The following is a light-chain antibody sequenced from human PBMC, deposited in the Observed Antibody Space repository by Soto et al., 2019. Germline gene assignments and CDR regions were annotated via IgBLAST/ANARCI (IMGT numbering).Light chain of an antibody. CDR3: QQYNTWLWT. Sequence: EVVMTQSPATLSVSPGERVTLSCRASQSINAHLAWYQQKPGQAPRLLIHGASTRATGIPARFSGSGFGTEFILTISSLQCEDFAVYYCQQYNTWLWTFGQGTKVEIQ. V-gene: IGKV3-15*01. CDR1: QSINAH. CDR2: GAS. J-gene: IGKJ1*01.